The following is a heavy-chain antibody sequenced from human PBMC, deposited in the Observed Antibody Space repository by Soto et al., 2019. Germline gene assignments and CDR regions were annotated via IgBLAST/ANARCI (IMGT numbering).Heavy chain of an antibody. CDR3: ARDRTSRDYGDYELSY. D-gene: IGHD4-17*01. Sequence: SAEVSFKASCYTFTSYGITWVRQAPGQGLEWMGCISAYNGNTNYAQKLQSRVTMTTDPSTNTAYMGLRSLRSDDTAVYYCARDRTSRDYGDYELSYWGQGTLVTVSS. CDR1: CYTFTSYG. J-gene: IGHJ4*02. V-gene: IGHV1-18*01. CDR2: ISAYNGNT.